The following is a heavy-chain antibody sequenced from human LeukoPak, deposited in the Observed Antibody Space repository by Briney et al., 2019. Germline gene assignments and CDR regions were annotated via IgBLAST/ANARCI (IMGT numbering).Heavy chain of an antibody. CDR1: GGSTSSGSYY. CDR3: ARDAPLRASGSPASYFDY. J-gene: IGHJ4*02. V-gene: IGHV4-61*02. CDR2: IYTSGST. D-gene: IGHD1-26*01. Sequence: PSETLSLTCTVSGGSTSSGSYYWSWIRQPAGKGLEWIGRIYTSGSTNYNPSLKSRVTISVDTSKNQFSLKLSSVTAADTAVYYCARDAPLRASGSPASYFDYWGQGTLVTVSS.